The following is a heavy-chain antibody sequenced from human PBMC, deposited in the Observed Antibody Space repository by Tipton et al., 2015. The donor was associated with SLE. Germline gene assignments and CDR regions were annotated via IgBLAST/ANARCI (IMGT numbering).Heavy chain of an antibody. Sequence: SLRLSCAASGFTFSSYSMNWVRQAPGKGLEWVSSISSSSSYIYYADSVKGRFTISRDNAKNSLYLQMNSLRAEDTAVYYCARDKRGYTYGDAFDIWGQGTMVTVSS. D-gene: IGHD5-18*01. CDR2: ISSSSSYI. V-gene: IGHV3-21*01. CDR1: GFTFSSYS. J-gene: IGHJ3*02. CDR3: ARDKRGYTYGDAFDI.